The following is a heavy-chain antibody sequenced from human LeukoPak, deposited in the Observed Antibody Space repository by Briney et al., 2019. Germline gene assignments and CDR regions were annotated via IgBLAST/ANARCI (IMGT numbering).Heavy chain of an antibody. CDR1: GYTLTSYY. CDR3: ARGPYYDFWSGYSDAFDI. Sequence: ASVKVSCKASGYTLTSYYMHWVRQAPGQGLEWMGIINPSGGSTSYAQKFQGRVTMTRDMSTSTVYMELGSLRSEDTAVYYCARGPYYDFWSGYSDAFDIWGQGTMVTVSS. D-gene: IGHD3-3*01. V-gene: IGHV1-46*01. J-gene: IGHJ3*02. CDR2: INPSGGST.